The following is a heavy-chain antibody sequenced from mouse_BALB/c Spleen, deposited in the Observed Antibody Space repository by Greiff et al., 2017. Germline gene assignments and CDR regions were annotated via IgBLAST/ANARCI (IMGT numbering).Heavy chain of an antibody. CDR2: IYPGDGDT. D-gene: IGHD1-1*01. V-gene: IGHV1-80*01. Sequence: QVQLQQSGAELVRPGSSVKISCKASGYAFSSYWMNWVQQRPGQGLEWIGQIYPGDGDTNYTGKFKGKATLTADKSSSTAYMQLSSLTSEDSAVYFCARITTVVADYAMDYWGQGTSVTVSS. J-gene: IGHJ4*01. CDR3: ARITTVVADYAMDY. CDR1: GYAFSSYW.